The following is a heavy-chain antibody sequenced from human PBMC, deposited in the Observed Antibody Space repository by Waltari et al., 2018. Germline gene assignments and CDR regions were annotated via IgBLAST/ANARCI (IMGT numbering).Heavy chain of an antibody. J-gene: IGHJ6*02. D-gene: IGHD6-19*01. CDR2: IYRGESDT. CDR1: GHSLTDYW. V-gene: IGHV5-51*01. Sequence: EVQLVQSGAEVKKPGESLKISCQVSGHSLTDYWIAWVRRMPGKGLEWMGIIYRGESDTRYSPSFQGQVTISVDKSIDTAYLEWSSLKASDTGIYFCARPWNNGWYYSGMDVWGQGTSVTVSS. CDR3: ARPWNNGWYYSGMDV.